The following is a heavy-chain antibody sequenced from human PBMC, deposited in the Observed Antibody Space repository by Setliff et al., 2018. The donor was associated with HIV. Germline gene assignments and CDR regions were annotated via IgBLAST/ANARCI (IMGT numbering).Heavy chain of an antibody. CDR2: IVPTIHEA. J-gene: IGHJ1*01. Sequence: SVKVSCKASGGTFSSYAITWVRQAPGQGPEWMGGIVPTIHEATYAQKFQGRVTITADGSATTVYMEMSGLTSEDTAIYYCARGADASGYFYREYFQHWGQGTLVTVSS. D-gene: IGHD3-22*01. V-gene: IGHV1-69*13. CDR3: ARGADASGYFYREYFQH. CDR1: GGTFSSYA.